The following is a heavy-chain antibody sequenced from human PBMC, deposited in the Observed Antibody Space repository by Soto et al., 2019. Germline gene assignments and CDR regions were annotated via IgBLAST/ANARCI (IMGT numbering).Heavy chain of an antibody. Sequence: TLSLTCTVSGGSISSGGYYWSWIRQHPGKGLEWIGYIYYSGSTYYNPSLKSRVTISVDTSKNQFSLKLSSVTAADTAVYYCARDQLQQKYYYYYYGMDVWGQGTTVTVS. CDR3: ARDQLQQKYYYYYYGMDV. D-gene: IGHD1-26*01. CDR1: GGSISSGGYY. CDR2: IYYSGST. V-gene: IGHV4-31*03. J-gene: IGHJ6*02.